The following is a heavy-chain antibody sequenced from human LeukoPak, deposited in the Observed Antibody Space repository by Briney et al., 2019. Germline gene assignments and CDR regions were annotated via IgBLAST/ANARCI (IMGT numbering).Heavy chain of an antibody. Sequence: ASVKVSCKASGYTFTSYGISWVRQAPGQGLEWMGWISAYNGNTNYAQKLQGRVSMTTDTSTSTAHMELRSLRSDDTAVYYCARASGYSSGRASDYWGQGTLVTVSS. CDR3: ARASGYSSGRASDY. J-gene: IGHJ4*02. CDR2: ISAYNGNT. D-gene: IGHD6-19*01. V-gene: IGHV1-18*01. CDR1: GYTFTSYG.